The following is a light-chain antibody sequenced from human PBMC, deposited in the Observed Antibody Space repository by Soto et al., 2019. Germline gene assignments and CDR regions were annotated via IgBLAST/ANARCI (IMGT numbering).Light chain of an antibody. V-gene: IGLV2-23*02. CDR3: CSSGGSPTYV. CDR2: EVN. CDR1: SSNVGSYKL. Sequence: QSVLTQPAAVSGSRGESITISWTGTSSNVGSYKLVSWYQQHPGKAPKLMIFEVNKRPSGVSNRFSGSKSSNTASLTISGLKVEDEADYYCCSSGGSPTYVFGTGTKVTVL. J-gene: IGLJ1*01.